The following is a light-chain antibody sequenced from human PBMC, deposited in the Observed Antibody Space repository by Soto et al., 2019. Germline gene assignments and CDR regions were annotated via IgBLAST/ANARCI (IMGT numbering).Light chain of an antibody. Sequence: EIVLTQSPGTLSLSPGERDTLSCRASQSVGSSYLAGYQQKPGQAPRLLIYGASSRATGIPDRFSGSGSGTDFTLTIRRLEPEDLAVYYCQQYGSPPTWTLGRGPNVEI. V-gene: IGKV3-20*01. J-gene: IGKJ1*01. CDR1: QSVGSSY. CDR3: QQYGSPPTWT. CDR2: GAS.